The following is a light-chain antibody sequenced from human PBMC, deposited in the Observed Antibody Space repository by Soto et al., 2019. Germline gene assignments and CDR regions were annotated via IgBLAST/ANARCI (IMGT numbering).Light chain of an antibody. CDR2: GAS. CDR1: QSIRSW. Sequence: DIQMTQSPSTLSASVGDRVTITCRASQSIRSWLAWYQWKPGKAPKLLIYGASSLESGVPLRFSCSGSGTEFTLTIISLQTDDFATYYCQHYQSDPWTFGQGTKVEVK. CDR3: QHYQSDPWT. J-gene: IGKJ1*01. V-gene: IGKV1-5*01.